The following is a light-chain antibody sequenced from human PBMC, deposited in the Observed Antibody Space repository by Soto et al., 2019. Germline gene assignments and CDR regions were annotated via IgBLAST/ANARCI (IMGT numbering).Light chain of an antibody. CDR3: QRRVT. CDR1: QSISSSD. J-gene: IGKJ3*01. V-gene: IGKV3-20*01. Sequence: EIVLTQSPGTLSLSPGERATLSCRASQSISSSDLAWYQQKPGQAPRLLIYSASNRATGIPDRFSGSGSGTDFTLTITRLEPEDFAVYYCQRRVTLGPGTKVDIK. CDR2: SAS.